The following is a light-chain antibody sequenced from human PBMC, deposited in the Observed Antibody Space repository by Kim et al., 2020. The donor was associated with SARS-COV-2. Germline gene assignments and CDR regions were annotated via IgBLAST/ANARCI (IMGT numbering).Light chain of an antibody. V-gene: IGLV3-19*01. CDR1: GIRSYY. CDR3: NSRDSSGNHYV. Sequence: ALGQTVRITSQGDGIRSYYASWYQQKPGQAPVLVIYGKNNRPSGIPDRFSGSSSGNTASLTITGAQAEDEADYYCNSRDSSGNHYVFGTGTKVTVL. J-gene: IGLJ1*01. CDR2: GKN.